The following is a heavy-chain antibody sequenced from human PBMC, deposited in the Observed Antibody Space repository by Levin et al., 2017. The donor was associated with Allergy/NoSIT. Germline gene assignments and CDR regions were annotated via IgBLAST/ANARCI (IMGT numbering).Heavy chain of an antibody. D-gene: IGHD2-15*01. V-gene: IGHV3-72*01. CDR3: VRGNCTGGSCYVGLH. Sequence: GGSLRLSCAASGFTFSDHYMDWVRQAPGKGLEWVGRIRDKAQGSTTEYAASVKGRFTISRHDSENSLSLQMNSLKAEDTAVYYCVRGNCTGGSCYVGLHWGQGTLVTVSS. CDR2: IRDKAQGSTT. J-gene: IGHJ1*01. CDR1: GFTFSDHY.